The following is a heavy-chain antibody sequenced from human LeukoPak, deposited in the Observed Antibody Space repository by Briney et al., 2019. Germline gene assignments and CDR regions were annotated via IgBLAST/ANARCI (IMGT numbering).Heavy chain of an antibody. D-gene: IGHD3-22*01. CDR2: FDPEDGET. V-gene: IGHV1-24*01. J-gene: IGHJ4*02. Sequence: ATVKVSCKVSGYTLTELSMHWVRQAPGKGLEWMGGFDPEDGETIYAQKFQGRVTMTEDTSTDTAYMELSSLRSEDTAVYYCATDILSPYYDSSGYLDYWGQGTLVTVSP. CDR3: ATDILSPYYDSSGYLDY. CDR1: GYTLTELS.